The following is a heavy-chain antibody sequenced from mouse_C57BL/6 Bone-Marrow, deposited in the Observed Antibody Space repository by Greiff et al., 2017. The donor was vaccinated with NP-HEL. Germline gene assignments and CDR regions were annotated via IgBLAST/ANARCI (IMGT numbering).Heavy chain of an antibody. CDR2: IYPGGGYT. CDR1: GYTFTNYW. V-gene: IGHV1-63*01. Sequence: QVQLQQSGAELVRPGTSVKMSCKASGYTFTNYWIGWAKQRPGHGLEWLGDIYPGGGYTNYNEKFKGKATLTADKSSSTAYMQFSSLTSEDSAIYYGARGNLWYPYDFDYWGQGTTLTVSS. D-gene: IGHD2-1*01. J-gene: IGHJ2*01. CDR3: ARGNLWYPYDFDY.